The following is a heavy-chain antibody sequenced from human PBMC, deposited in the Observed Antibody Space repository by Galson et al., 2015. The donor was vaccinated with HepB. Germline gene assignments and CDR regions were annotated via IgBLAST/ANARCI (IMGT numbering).Heavy chain of an antibody. D-gene: IGHD6-19*01. CDR2: ISFDGSAT. CDR1: GFTLSNYG. CDR3: ARDWGGSGWYNWLDP. V-gene: IGHV3-30*03. J-gene: IGHJ5*02. Sequence: SLRLSCAASGFTLSNYGIHWVRQAPGRGLEWVSMISFDGSATHFADSVKGRFTVSRDNSKNTFYLQMNNLRNDDTAVYYCARDWGGSGWYNWLDPWGQGTLVTVSS.